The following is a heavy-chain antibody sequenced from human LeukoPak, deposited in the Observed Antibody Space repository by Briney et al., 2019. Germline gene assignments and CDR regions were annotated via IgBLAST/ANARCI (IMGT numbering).Heavy chain of an antibody. CDR2: ISDSGST. J-gene: IGHJ4*02. D-gene: IGHD6-13*01. CDR1: GFTFSDYY. Sequence: LRLSCAASGFTFSDYYMSWIRQPPGKGLEWIGYISDSGSTNYNPSLKSRVTISVDTSKNQLFLKLRSVTTADTAVYYCATNSSWFDYWGQGTLVTVSS. CDR3: ATNSSWFDY. V-gene: IGHV4-59*01.